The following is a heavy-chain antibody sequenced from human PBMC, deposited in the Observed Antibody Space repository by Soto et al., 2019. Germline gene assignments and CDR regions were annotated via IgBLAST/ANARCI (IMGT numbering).Heavy chain of an antibody. J-gene: IGHJ4*02. CDR2: IIPIFGTA. CDR3: ASGAHDYGDYDGFDY. CDR1: GGTFSSYA. Sequence: GASVKVSCKASGGTFSSYAISWVRQAPGQGLEWMGGIIPIFGTANYAQKFQGRVTITADESTSTAYMELSSLRSEDTAVYYCASGAHDYGDYDGFDYWGQGTLVTVSS. V-gene: IGHV1-69*13. D-gene: IGHD4-17*01.